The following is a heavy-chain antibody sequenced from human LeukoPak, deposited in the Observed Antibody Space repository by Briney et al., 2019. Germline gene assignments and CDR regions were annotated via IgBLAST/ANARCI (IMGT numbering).Heavy chain of an antibody. CDR1: GYTFTEHF. Sequence: ASVKVSCKASGYTFTEHFIHWVRQAPGQGLQYMGWIHPASANTVYAQMFHGRVTLTRDTPATTTYMELSGLRSDDTAVYYCARDLRPANLWGQGTLVTVSS. J-gene: IGHJ4*02. D-gene: IGHD1-7*01. CDR3: ARDLRPANL. V-gene: IGHV1-2*02. CDR2: IHPASANT.